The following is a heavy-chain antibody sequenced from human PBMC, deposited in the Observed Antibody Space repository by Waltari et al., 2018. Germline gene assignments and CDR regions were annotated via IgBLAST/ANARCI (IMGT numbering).Heavy chain of an antibody. CDR2: INHSGRT. V-gene: IGHV4-34*01. D-gene: IGHD2-2*01. Sequence: QVQLQQWGAGLLKPSETLSLTCAVYGGSFSGYYWSWIRQPPGKGREGIGEINHSGRTHYHPSLKSRVVRSVDTSKNQFSLKLSSVTAADTAVYYCARERGTTAHCSSTSCPLLGLGYYMDVWGKGTTVTISS. J-gene: IGHJ6*03. CDR1: GGSFSGYY. CDR3: ARERGTTAHCSSTSCPLLGLGYYMDV.